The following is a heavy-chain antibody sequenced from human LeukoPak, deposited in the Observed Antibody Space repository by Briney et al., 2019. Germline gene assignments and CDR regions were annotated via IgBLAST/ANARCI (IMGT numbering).Heavy chain of an antibody. Sequence: SETLSLTCAVYGGSFSGYYWSWIRQPPGKGLEWIGEINHSGSTNYNPSLKSRVTISVDTSKNQFSLKLSSVTAADTAVYYCARDVGRGDGLDYWGQGTLVTVSS. V-gene: IGHV4-34*01. J-gene: IGHJ4*02. D-gene: IGHD3-10*01. CDR3: ARDVGRGDGLDY. CDR2: INHSGST. CDR1: GGSFSGYY.